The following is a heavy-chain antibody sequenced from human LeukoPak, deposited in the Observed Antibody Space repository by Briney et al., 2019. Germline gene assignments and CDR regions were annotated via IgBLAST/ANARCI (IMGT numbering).Heavy chain of an antibody. D-gene: IGHD3-22*01. Sequence: ATVKVSCKASGYTFTGYYMHWVRQAPGQGLEWMGRINPNSGGTNYAQKFQGRVTMTRDTSISTAYMELSRLRSDDTAVYYCARGKGYYYDSSGYCWAYRGQGTLVTVSS. CDR3: ARGKGYYYDSSGYCWAY. J-gene: IGHJ4*02. V-gene: IGHV1-2*06. CDR2: INPNSGGT. CDR1: GYTFTGYY.